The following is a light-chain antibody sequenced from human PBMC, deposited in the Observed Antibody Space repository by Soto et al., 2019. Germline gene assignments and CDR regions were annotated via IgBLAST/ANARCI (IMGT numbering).Light chain of an antibody. CDR1: QSISSY. CDR2: AAS. V-gene: IGKV1-39*01. CDR3: QQSYSTPPL. J-gene: IGKJ3*01. Sequence: DIQMTQSPSSLSASVGDRVTITCRASQSISSYLNWYQQKPGKAPKLLIYAASSLQSGVPSRFSGSGSGTEFTLTISSLQPEDSAPYYCQQSYSTPPLFGSGTKVDIK.